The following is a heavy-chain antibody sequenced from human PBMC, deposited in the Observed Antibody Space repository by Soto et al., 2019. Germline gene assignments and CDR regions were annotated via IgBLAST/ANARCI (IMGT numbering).Heavy chain of an antibody. D-gene: IGHD6-19*01. CDR1: GFTFSSYA. Sequence: EVQLLESGGGLVQPGRSLRLSCAASGFTFSSYAMSWVRQAPGKGLEWVSTISGSDGSTYYADSVKGRFTISRDNSKNTLYLQMNSLRAEDTAVYYCAKEYSSGWYYFDYWGQGTLVTVSS. CDR2: ISGSDGST. V-gene: IGHV3-23*01. J-gene: IGHJ4*02. CDR3: AKEYSSGWYYFDY.